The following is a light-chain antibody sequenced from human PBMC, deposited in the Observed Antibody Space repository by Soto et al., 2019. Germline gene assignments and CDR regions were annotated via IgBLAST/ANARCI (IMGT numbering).Light chain of an antibody. V-gene: IGKV3-15*01. Sequence: ELVMMQSPATLSVSPGESVTLSCRASQLFSSNLAWYQHKPGQAPRLLIYGVSTRDTGVPDRFSGSASGTEGTITFSSLQSEDGEVYDGQQYNNWPRTFGQGTRLEIK. CDR3: QQYNNWPRT. CDR1: QLFSSN. CDR2: GVS. J-gene: IGKJ5*01.